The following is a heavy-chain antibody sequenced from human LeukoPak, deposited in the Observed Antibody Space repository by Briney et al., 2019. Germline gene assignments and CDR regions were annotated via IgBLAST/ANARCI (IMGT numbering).Heavy chain of an antibody. D-gene: IGHD3-10*01. CDR2: MYYSGRT. J-gene: IGHJ5*02. CDR1: GGSINYYY. CDR3: ARNRYYYGSGNYGVPNWFDP. Sequence: SETLSLTCSVSGGSINYYYWSWIRQSPGKGLEWIGQMYYSGRTNYSPSLKSRVTISVDTSKNQFSLKLNSVTAADTAVYYCARNRYYYGSGNYGVPNWFDPWGQGTLVTVSS. V-gene: IGHV4-59*08.